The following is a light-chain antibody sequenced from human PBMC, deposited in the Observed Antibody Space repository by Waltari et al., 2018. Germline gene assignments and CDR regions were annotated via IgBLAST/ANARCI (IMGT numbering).Light chain of an antibody. V-gene: IGKV4-1*01. CDR1: QSILYNSNDKNY. CDR2: WAS. Sequence: IVMTQSPASLAVSLGERATFNCKSSQSILYNSNDKNYLAWYQQKPGQPPKLLIYWASTRESGVPDRFSGNGSGTDFTLTISSLQAEDVAVYYCQQYYSRRTFGQGTKVEI. CDR3: QQYYSRRT. J-gene: IGKJ1*01.